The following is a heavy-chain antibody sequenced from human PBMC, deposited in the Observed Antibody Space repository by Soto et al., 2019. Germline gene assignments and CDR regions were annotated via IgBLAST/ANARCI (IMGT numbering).Heavy chain of an antibody. Sequence: GGSLRLSCAASGFTFSSYAMSWVRQAPGKGLEWVSAISGSGGSTYYADSVKGRFTISRDNSKNTLYLQMNSLGVEDTALYYCSYDTFGDKDFWGQGTPVTVSS. D-gene: IGHD3-9*01. CDR3: SYDTFGDKDF. CDR2: ISGSGGST. J-gene: IGHJ4*02. V-gene: IGHV3-23*01. CDR1: GFTFSSYA.